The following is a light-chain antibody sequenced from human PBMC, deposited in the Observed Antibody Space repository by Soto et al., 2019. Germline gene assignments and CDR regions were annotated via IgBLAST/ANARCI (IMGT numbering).Light chain of an antibody. CDR3: QQYGSSQSET. CDR1: QTVNSDY. V-gene: IGKV3-20*01. Sequence: EILLTQSPGTLSLSPGETATLSCRASQTVNSDYLAWFQQRPGQAPRLLIFATSRRATDIPDRFSGSGSGTEFTLTISRLEPEDFAAYYCQQYGSSQSETFDQGTKVDIK. J-gene: IGKJ1*01. CDR2: ATS.